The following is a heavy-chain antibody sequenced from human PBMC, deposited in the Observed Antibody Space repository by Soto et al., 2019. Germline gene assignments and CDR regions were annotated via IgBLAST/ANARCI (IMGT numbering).Heavy chain of an antibody. CDR2: VYSSGGY. J-gene: IGHJ4*02. V-gene: IGHV4-61*01. Sequence: QVQLQESGPGLVRPSETLSLTCSVSGDSVSSGTYYWGWIRQPPGKGLEWIAFVYSSGGYIYNPSLLSRVNMSVDTSKNQFSMTLSSVTATDTAMYYCAITMPRLSWPTSALCWGQGTLVTVSS. CDR3: AITMPRLSWPTSALC. CDR1: GDSVSSGTYY. D-gene: IGHD2-2*01.